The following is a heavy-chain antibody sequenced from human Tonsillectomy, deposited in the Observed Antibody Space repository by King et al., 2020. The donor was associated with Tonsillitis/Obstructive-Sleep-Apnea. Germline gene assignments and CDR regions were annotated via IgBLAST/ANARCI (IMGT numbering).Heavy chain of an antibody. Sequence: VQLVESGAEVKKPGASVKVSCKASGYTFTSYDITWVRQAPGQGLEWMGWSRPYDGDTTYAQKLQGRVTMTSDTSTTTAYMELRSLRSDDTAVYYCARDYYDSSGYYHGYFQHWGQGTLVTVSS. CDR3: ARDYYDSSGYYHGYFQH. D-gene: IGHD3-22*01. J-gene: IGHJ1*01. CDR2: SRPYDGDT. CDR1: GYTFTSYD. V-gene: IGHV1-18*01.